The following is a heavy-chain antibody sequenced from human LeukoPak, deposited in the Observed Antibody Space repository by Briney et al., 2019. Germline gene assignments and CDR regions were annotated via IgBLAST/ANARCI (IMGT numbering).Heavy chain of an antibody. CDR3: ARVGGPYGSGSDQFDD. J-gene: IGHJ4*02. V-gene: IGHV1-8*02. CDR2: MNPNSGNI. CDR1: GYTFTIYD. D-gene: IGHD3-10*01. Sequence: ASVKVSYKASGYTFTIYDINWVRQATGQGREWMGWMNPNSGNIGYAQKFQGRVTMTRNTSKSTAYMELSSLRSEDTAVYYCARVGGPYGSGSDQFDDWGQGTLVTVSS.